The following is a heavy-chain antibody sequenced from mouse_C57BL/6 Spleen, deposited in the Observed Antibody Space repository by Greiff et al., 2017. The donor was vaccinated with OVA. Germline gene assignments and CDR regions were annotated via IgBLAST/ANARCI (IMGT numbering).Heavy chain of an antibody. J-gene: IGHJ1*03. Sequence: VQLQQSGPELVKPGASVKISCKASGYTFTDYYMNWVKQSHGKSLEWIGDINPNNGGTSYNQKFKGKATLTVDKSSSTAYMELRSLTSEDSAVYYCARYDYYGSSYVNWYFDVWGTGTTVTVSS. CDR3: ARYDYYGSSYVNWYFDV. V-gene: IGHV1-26*01. D-gene: IGHD1-1*01. CDR2: INPNNGGT. CDR1: GYTFTDYY.